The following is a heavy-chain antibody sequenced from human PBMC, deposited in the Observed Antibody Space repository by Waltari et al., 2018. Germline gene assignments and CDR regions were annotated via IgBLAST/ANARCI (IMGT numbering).Heavy chain of an antibody. CDR1: GFILSSYA. J-gene: IGHJ4*02. D-gene: IGHD5-18*01. Sequence: EVQLVESGGGLVKPGGSLRLSCAASGFILSSYAMNWVRQAPGKGLEWVSTISNRGDYIYYADSVKGRFTISRDNAKNSLSLQVNSLRPEDTAVYFCASGVTQFDYWGQGTLVTVSS. CDR3: ASGVTQFDY. V-gene: IGHV3-21*01. CDR2: ISNRGDYI.